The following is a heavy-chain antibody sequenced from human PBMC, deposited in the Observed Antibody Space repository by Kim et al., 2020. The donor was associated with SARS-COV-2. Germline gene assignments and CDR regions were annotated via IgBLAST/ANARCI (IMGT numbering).Heavy chain of an antibody. Sequence: GGSLRLSCAASGFTFSSYAMSWVRQAPGKGLEWVSAISGSGGSTYYADSVKGRFTISRDNSKNTLYLQMNSLRAEDTAVYYCAKDPVASKKPNWFDPWGQGTLVTVSS. CDR1: GFTFSSYA. CDR3: AKDPVASKKPNWFDP. CDR2: ISGSGGST. D-gene: IGHD6-19*01. V-gene: IGHV3-23*01. J-gene: IGHJ5*02.